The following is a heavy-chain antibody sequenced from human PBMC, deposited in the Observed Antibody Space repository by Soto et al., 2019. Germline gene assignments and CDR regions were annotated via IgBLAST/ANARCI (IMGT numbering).Heavy chain of an antibody. CDR3: ARALGDVPAANSGWFDP. D-gene: IGHD2-2*01. CDR1: GFTFSSYS. J-gene: IGHJ5*02. CDR2: ISSSSSYI. V-gene: IGHV3-21*01. Sequence: GGSLRLSCAASGFTFSSYSMNWVRQAPGKGLEWVSSISSSSSYIYYADSVKGRFTISRDNAKNSLYLQMNSLRAEDTAVYYCARALGDVPAANSGWFDPWGQGTLVTVSS.